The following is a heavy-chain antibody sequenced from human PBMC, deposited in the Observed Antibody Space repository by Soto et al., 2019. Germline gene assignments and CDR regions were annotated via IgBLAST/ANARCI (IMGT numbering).Heavy chain of an antibody. CDR2: IGSSGGST. Sequence: GGSLRLSCAASGFTFSSYAMNWVRQAPGKGPEWVSGIGSSGGSTYYADSVKGRFTISRDNSKNTLYLQMNSLRAEDTAVYYCATGVAARYYNAMYVWGQGTTVTVSS. CDR3: ATGVAARYYNAMYV. V-gene: IGHV3-23*01. CDR1: GFTFSSYA. J-gene: IGHJ6*02. D-gene: IGHD6-6*01.